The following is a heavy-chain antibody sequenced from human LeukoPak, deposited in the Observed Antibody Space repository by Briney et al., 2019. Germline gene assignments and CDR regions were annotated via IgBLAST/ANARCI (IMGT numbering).Heavy chain of an antibody. CDR1: GFTFRSYG. V-gene: IGHV3-30*02. D-gene: IGHD6-6*01. J-gene: IGHJ4*02. CDR3: AKDRSSSEDY. CDR2: IRYDGSNI. Sequence: GGSLRLSCAASGFTFRSYGMHWVRQAPGKGLEWVAFIRYDGSNIYYADSVKGRFTISRDNSKNTLYLQMNSLRAEDTAVYYCAKDRSSSEDYWGQGTLVTVSS.